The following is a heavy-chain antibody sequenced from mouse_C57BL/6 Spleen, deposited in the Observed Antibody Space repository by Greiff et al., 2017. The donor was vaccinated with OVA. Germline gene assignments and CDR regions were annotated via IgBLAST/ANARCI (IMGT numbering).Heavy chain of an antibody. D-gene: IGHD1-1*02. CDR1: EYEFPSHD. CDR2: INSDGGST. J-gene: IGHJ1*03. Sequence: EVMLVESGGGLVQPGESLKLSCESNEYEFPSHDMSWVRKTPEKRLELVADINSDGGSTYYPDTMERRFIISRDNTKKTLYLQMSSLRSEDTALYYCARQGAGSSRGYWYFDVWGTGTTVTVSS. V-gene: IGHV5-2*03. CDR3: ARQGAGSSRGYWYFDV.